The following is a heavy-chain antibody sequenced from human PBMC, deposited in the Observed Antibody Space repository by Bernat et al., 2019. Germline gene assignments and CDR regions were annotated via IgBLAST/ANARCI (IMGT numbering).Heavy chain of an antibody. J-gene: IGHJ3*02. V-gene: IGHV3-30*01. CDR1: GFTFSSYA. CDR3: ARDLGITGTPENAFDI. Sequence: QVQLVESGGGVVQPGRSLRLSCAASGFTFSSYAMHWVRQAPGKGLEWVAFISYDGSNKYYADSVKGRFTISRDNSKNTLYLQMNSLRAEDTAVYYCARDLGITGTPENAFDIWGQGTMVTVSS. D-gene: IGHD1-20*01. CDR2: ISYDGSNK.